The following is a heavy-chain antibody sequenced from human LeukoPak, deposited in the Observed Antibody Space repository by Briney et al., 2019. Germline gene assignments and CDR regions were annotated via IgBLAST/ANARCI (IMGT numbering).Heavy chain of an antibody. CDR2: INPNSGGT. D-gene: IGHD1-26*01. CDR3: ARDPGGSSPGFDS. V-gene: IGHV1-2*02. J-gene: IGHJ4*02. CDR1: GYTFTGYY. Sequence: ASVEVSCKASGYTFTGYYIHWVRQAPGQGLEWMGWINPNSGGTNYAQNFQGRVTMTRDTSISTAYVELSRLGSDDTAVYYCARDPGGSSPGFDSWGQGTLVTVSS.